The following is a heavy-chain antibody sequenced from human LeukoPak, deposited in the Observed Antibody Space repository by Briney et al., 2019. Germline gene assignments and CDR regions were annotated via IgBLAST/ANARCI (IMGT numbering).Heavy chain of an antibody. Sequence: GGSLRLSCAASGFFFSSHEMTWVRQAPGKGLEWVSYISGSGSIINYGDSVKGRFIISRDNAKKSLYLQMNSLRAEDTAVYYCARVGTINYYYGMDVWGQGTTVTVSS. CDR3: ARVGTINYYYGMDV. J-gene: IGHJ6*02. CDR2: ISGSGSII. CDR1: GFFFSSHE. V-gene: IGHV3-48*03. D-gene: IGHD4/OR15-4a*01.